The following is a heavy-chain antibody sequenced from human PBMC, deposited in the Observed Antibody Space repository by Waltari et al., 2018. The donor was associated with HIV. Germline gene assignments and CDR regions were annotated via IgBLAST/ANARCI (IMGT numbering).Heavy chain of an antibody. D-gene: IGHD3-22*01. CDR1: GYTFTSYG. CDR3: ARRLPGYYDSSGYYGL. Sequence: SVKVSCKASGYTFTSYGISWVRQAPGQGLEWMGWISAYNGNTNYAQKLQGRVTMTTDTSTSTAYMELRSLRSDDTAVYYCARRLPGYYDSSGYYGLWGQGTLVTVSS. J-gene: IGHJ4*02. V-gene: IGHV1-18*01. CDR2: ISAYNGNT.